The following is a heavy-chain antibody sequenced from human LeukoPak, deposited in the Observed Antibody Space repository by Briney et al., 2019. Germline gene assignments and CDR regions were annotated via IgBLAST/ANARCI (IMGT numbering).Heavy chain of an antibody. J-gene: IGHJ4*02. Sequence: ASVKVFCKASGYTFTGYYMHWVRQAPGQGLEWMGWINPNSGGTNYAQKFQGRVTMTRDTSISTAYMELSRLRSDDTAVYYCARAYGSSGYYQLPIDYWGQGTLVTVSS. CDR2: INPNSGGT. CDR3: ARAYGSSGYYQLPIDY. V-gene: IGHV1-2*02. D-gene: IGHD3-22*01. CDR1: GYTFTGYY.